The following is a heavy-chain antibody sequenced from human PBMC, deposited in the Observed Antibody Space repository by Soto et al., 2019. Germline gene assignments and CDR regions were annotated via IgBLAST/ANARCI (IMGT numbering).Heavy chain of an antibody. V-gene: IGHV1-3*01. D-gene: IGHD6-19*01. J-gene: IGHJ4*02. CDR3: ARGIAVAGNY. CDR1: GYTFTSYG. Sequence: QVQLVQSGAEVKKPGASVKVSCKASGYTFTSYGVHWVRPAPGQRPEWMGWINAGNGDTKYSQKFQGRVTITRDTSASSAYMEVSSLRSEDTAVYYCARGIAVAGNYWGQGTLVTVSS. CDR2: INAGNGDT.